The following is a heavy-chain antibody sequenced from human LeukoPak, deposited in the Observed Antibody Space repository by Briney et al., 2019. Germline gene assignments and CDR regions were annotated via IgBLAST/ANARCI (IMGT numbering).Heavy chain of an antibody. CDR2: IYTSGST. Sequence: SSETLSLTCTVSGGSISSGSYYWSWIRQPAGKGLEWIGRIYTSGSTNYNPSLKSRVTISVDTSKNQFSLKLSSVTAADTAVYYCARGCGIVGATVHPSDYWGQGTLVTVSS. CDR1: GGSISSGSYY. V-gene: IGHV4-61*02. D-gene: IGHD1-26*01. CDR3: ARGCGIVGATVHPSDY. J-gene: IGHJ4*02.